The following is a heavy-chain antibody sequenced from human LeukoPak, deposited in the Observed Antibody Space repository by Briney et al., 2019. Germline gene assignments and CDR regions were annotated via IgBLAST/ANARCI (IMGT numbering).Heavy chain of an antibody. CDR1: GGSISSYY. Sequence: SETLSLTCTVSGGSISSYYWSWIRQPPGKGLEWTGYIYYSGSTNYNPSLKSRVTISVDTSKNQFSLKLSSVTAADTAVYYCARRFYDSSGYYNDYWGQGTLVTVSS. J-gene: IGHJ4*02. CDR3: ARRFYDSSGYYNDY. V-gene: IGHV4-59*08. CDR2: IYYSGST. D-gene: IGHD3-22*01.